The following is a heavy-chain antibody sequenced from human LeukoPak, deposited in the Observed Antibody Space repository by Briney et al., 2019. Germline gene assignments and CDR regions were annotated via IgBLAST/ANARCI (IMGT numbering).Heavy chain of an antibody. V-gene: IGHV1-69*04. CDR2: IIPILGIA. CDR3: ARDRVAAAGTTGVFDY. CDR1: GGTFSSYA. J-gene: IGHJ4*02. Sequence: SVKVSCKASGGTFSSYAISWVGQAPGQGLEWMGRIIPILGIANYAQKFQGRVTITADKSTSTAYMELSSLRSEDTAVYYCARDRVAAAGTTGVFDYWGQGTLVTVSS. D-gene: IGHD6-13*01.